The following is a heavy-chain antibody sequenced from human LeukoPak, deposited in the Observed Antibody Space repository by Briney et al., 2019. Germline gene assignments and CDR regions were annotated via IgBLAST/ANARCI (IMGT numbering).Heavy chain of an antibody. Sequence: ASVKVSCKASGDSLSNHGISWVRQAPGQGLEWMGWISAYNGDTNYAQKVQGRVTITTDTSTSTAYMELRSLRSDDTAVYYCARDGTGGATAGFDHWGQGTLVTVSS. CDR2: ISAYNGDT. CDR3: ARDGTGGATAGFDH. V-gene: IGHV1-18*01. J-gene: IGHJ4*02. CDR1: GDSLSNHG. D-gene: IGHD1-26*01.